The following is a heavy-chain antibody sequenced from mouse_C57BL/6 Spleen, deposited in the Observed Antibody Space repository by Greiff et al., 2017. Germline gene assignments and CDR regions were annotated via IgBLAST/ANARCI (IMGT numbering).Heavy chain of an antibody. D-gene: IGHD3-2*02. V-gene: IGHV1-52*01. J-gene: IGHJ4*01. CDR2: IDPSDSET. CDR1: GYTFTSYW. Sequence: QVHVKQSGAELVRPGSSVKLSCKASGYTFTSYWMHWVKQRPIKGLEWMGNIDPSDSETNYNQKLKDKATLTVDKSYSTAYMQLSILTSEDSAVYYCASSTAQAPYYAMDYWGQGTSVTVSS. CDR3: ASSTAQAPYYAMDY.